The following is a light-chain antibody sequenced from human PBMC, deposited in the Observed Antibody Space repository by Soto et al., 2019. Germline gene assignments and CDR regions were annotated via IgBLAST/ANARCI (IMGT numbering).Light chain of an antibody. CDR2: DTS. J-gene: IGKJ1*01. CDR1: QYVSTSY. Sequence: EIVLTQSPGTLSLSPGERATLSCRASQYVSTSYFAWYQQRSGQAPRLLIYDTSTRATGTPDRFSGSRSGTAFTLTIAKLALEDFAVYFCQQTGDSVLPFGQGTSVELK. CDR3: QQTGDSVLP. V-gene: IGKV3-20*01.